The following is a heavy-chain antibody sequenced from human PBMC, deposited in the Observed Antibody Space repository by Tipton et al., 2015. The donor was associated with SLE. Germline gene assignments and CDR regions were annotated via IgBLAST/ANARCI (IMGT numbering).Heavy chain of an antibody. CDR2: IYYSGNT. V-gene: IGHV4-39*01. CDR3: ARAKRIIAVAGTSPYYFDS. J-gene: IGHJ4*02. CDR1: GGSISSYTYY. Sequence: TLSLTCTVSGGSISSYTYYWGWVRQPPGKGLEWIGSIYYSGNTYYNASLESRVTISVDTSKSQFSLKLSSVTAADTAVYYCARAKRIIAVAGTSPYYFDSWGPGTLVTVSS. D-gene: IGHD6-19*01.